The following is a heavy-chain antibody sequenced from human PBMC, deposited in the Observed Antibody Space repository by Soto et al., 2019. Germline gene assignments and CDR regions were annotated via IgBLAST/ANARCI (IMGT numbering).Heavy chain of an antibody. V-gene: IGHV1-24*01. CDR3: ATDPRISYGQERGPGY. J-gene: IGHJ4*02. CDR2: FDPEDGET. CDR1: GYTLTELS. Sequence: ASVKVSCKVSGYTLTELSMHWVRQAPGKGLEWMGGFDPEDGETIYAQKFQGRVTMTEDTSTDTAYMELSSLRSEDTAVYYCATDPRISYGQERGPGYWGQGTLVTVSS. D-gene: IGHD5-18*01.